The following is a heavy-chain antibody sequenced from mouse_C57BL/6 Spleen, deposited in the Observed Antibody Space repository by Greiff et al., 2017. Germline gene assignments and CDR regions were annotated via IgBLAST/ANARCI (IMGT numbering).Heavy chain of an antibody. CDR2: IRNKANNHAT. Sequence: EVKLVESGGGLVQPGGSMKLSCAASGFTFSDAWMDWVRQSPEKGLEWVAEIRNKANNHATYYAESVKGRFTISRDDSKSSVYLQMNSLRAEDTGIYYCTRVDGYYGTWFAYWGQGTLVTVSA. J-gene: IGHJ3*01. CDR1: GFTFSDAW. CDR3: TRVDGYYGTWFAY. V-gene: IGHV6-6*01. D-gene: IGHD2-3*01.